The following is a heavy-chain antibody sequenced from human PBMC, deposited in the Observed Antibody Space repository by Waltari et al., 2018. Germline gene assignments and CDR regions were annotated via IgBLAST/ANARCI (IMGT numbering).Heavy chain of an antibody. CDR2: IRHPGNT. CDR1: GASFTTYY. J-gene: IGHJ5*02. V-gene: IGHV4-34*01. Sequence: QVQLQQWGAGLLKPSETPSLTCSVSGASFTTYYWGWVRHVPGKGLEWIGQIRHPGNTNYNPSLQSRVAISIDTSRNQFSLRVFSVTAADTGLYFCTRGGNYDFWSHRPFVDPWGQGTQVSVSS. CDR3: TRGGNYDFWSHRPFVDP. D-gene: IGHD3-3*01.